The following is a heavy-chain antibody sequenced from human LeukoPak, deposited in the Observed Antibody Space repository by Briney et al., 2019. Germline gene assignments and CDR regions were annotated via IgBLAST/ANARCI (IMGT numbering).Heavy chain of an antibody. CDR2: IYYSGST. V-gene: IGHV4-30-4*01. Sequence: SETLSLTCTVSGASISSGDSYWSWIRQPPGKGLEWIGYIYYSGSTYNNPSLRSRLIISVDTSKNQFSLKLTSVTAADTAVYFCARGGLLVLSYWGQGTLVTVSS. CDR3: ARGGLLVLSY. CDR1: GASISSGDSY. J-gene: IGHJ4*02. D-gene: IGHD2-15*01.